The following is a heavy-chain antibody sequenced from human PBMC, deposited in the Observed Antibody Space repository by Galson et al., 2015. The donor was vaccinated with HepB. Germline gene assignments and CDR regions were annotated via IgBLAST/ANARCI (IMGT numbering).Heavy chain of an antibody. J-gene: IGHJ6*02. D-gene: IGHD2-21*01. CDR2: FDPEDGET. CDR3: ATRGLIVVPKAYYYGMDV. Sequence: SVKVSCKVFGYTLTELPMHWVRQAPGKGLEWMGGFDPEDGETIHAQKFQGRVTMTEDISTDTAYMELSSLRSEDTAVYYCATRGLIVVPKAYYYGMDVWGQGTTVTVSS. CDR1: GYTLTELP. V-gene: IGHV1-24*01.